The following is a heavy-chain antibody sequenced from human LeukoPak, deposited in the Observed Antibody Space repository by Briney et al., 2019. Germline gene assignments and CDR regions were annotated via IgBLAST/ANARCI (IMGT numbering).Heavy chain of an antibody. CDR2: IYSGGST. Sequence: GGSLRLSCAASGFTVSSNYMSWVRRAPGKGLEWVSVIYSGGSTYYADSVKGRFTISRHNSKNTLYLQMNSLRAEDTAVYYCARLIAVAGTRYFDYWGQGTLVTVSS. D-gene: IGHD6-19*01. CDR3: ARLIAVAGTRYFDY. V-gene: IGHV3-53*01. CDR1: GFTVSSNY. J-gene: IGHJ4*02.